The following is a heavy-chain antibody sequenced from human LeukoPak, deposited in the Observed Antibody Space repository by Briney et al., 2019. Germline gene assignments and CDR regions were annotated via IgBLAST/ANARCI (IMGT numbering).Heavy chain of an antibody. D-gene: IGHD6-19*01. V-gene: IGHV5-10-1*01. CDR3: ARPGIAVAGTIH. Sequence: GESLKISCKGSGYSFSTHWIGWVRQMPGKGLEWMGRIDPSDSYTNYSPSFQGHVTISADKSISTAYLQWSSLKASDTAVYYCARPGIAVAGTIHWGQGTLVTVSS. J-gene: IGHJ4*02. CDR2: IDPSDSYT. CDR1: GYSFSTHW.